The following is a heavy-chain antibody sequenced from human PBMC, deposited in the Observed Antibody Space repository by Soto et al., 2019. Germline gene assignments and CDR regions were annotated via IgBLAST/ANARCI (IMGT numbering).Heavy chain of an antibody. CDR1: GGSISSGDYY. CDR2: IHYSGNT. D-gene: IGHD4-17*01. V-gene: IGHV4-31*03. CDR3: ARTPGGAPADYYFDY. J-gene: IGHJ4*02. Sequence: PSETLSLTSTVSGGSISSGDYYWSWIRHHPGGGLEWIGYIHYSGNTYYDPSLKSRLTMSVDTSKNQFSLNLSSVTAADTAVYYCARTPGGAPADYYFDYWGLGTLVTVSS.